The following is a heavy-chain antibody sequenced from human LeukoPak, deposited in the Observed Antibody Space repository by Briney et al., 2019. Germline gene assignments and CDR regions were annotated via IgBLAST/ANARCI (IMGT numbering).Heavy chain of an antibody. CDR3: ARGGYGLETFDY. CDR1: GFTFSSRDW. V-gene: IGHV3-7*01. CDR2: IKQDGSEK. D-gene: IGHD5-12*01. Sequence: RAGGSLRLSCVASGFTFSSRDWMTWVRQAPGKGLEWVANIKQDGSEKNYVDSVKGRFTISRDNAKNSLYLQMNSLRAEDTAVYYCARGGYGLETFDYWGQGTLVTVSS. J-gene: IGHJ4*02.